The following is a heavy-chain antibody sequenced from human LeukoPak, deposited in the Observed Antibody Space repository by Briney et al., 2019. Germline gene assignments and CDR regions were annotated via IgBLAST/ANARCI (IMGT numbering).Heavy chain of an antibody. J-gene: IGHJ4*02. Sequence: ASVKVSCKASGYTFTSYGISWVRQAPGQGLEWMGGIIPIFGTANYAQKFQGRVTITADESTSTAYMELSSLRSEDTAVYYCARDQASGGGYYFDYWGQGTLVTVSS. D-gene: IGHD3-22*01. CDR1: GYTFTSYG. V-gene: IGHV1-69*13. CDR2: IIPIFGTA. CDR3: ARDQASGGGYYFDY.